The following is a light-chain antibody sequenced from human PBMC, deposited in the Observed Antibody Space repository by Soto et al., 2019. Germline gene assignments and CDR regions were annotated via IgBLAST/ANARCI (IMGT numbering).Light chain of an antibody. CDR1: SRDVGRYEY. V-gene: IGLV2-11*01. CDR3: CSFAGSYTDV. Sequence: QSALTQPRSVSVSPGQSVTISCTGSSRDVGRYEYVSWYQQHPGKVPKLIIYDVSERPAAVPDRFSGSKSGNTASLTISGLQAEDEADYSCCSFAGSYTDVFGGGTKATV. CDR2: DVS. J-gene: IGLJ1*01.